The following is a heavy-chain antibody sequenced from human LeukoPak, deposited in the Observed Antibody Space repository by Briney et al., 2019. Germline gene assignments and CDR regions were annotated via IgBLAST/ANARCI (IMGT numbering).Heavy chain of an antibody. CDR2: ISGSGGST. V-gene: IGHV3-23*01. D-gene: IGHD6-6*01. Sequence: GGSLRLSCAASGFTFSSYAMSWVRQAPGKGLEWVSAISGSGGSTYCADSVKGRFTISRDNSKNTPYLQMNSLRAEDTAVYYCALQPFEYSSSYYFDYWGQGTLVTVSS. CDR1: GFTFSSYA. CDR3: ALQPFEYSSSYYFDY. J-gene: IGHJ4*02.